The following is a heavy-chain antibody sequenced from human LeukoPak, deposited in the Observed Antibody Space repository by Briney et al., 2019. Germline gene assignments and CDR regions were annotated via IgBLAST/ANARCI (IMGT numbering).Heavy chain of an antibody. V-gene: IGHV1-46*01. J-gene: IGHJ4*02. CDR3: ARAGYQLLALYYFDY. D-gene: IGHD2-2*01. CDR2: INPSGGST. CDR1: GYTFTSYH. Sequence: ASVKVSCKASGYTFTSYHMHWVRQAPGQGLEWMGIINPSGGSTSYAQKFQGRVTMTRDTSTSTVYMELSSLRPEDTAVYYCARAGYQLLALYYFDYWGQGTLVTVSS.